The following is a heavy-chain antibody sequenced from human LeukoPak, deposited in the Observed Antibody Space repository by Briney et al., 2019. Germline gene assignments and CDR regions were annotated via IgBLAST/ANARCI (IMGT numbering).Heavy chain of an antibody. J-gene: IGHJ4*02. CDR1: GFTFSSYS. CDR3: ARVGYSGSFHFDY. CDR2: ISSSSSTI. V-gene: IGHV3-48*01. Sequence: GGSLRLSCAASGFTFSSYSMNWVRQAPGKGLEWVSYISSSSSTIYYADSVKGRFTISRDNAKNSLYLQMNSLRAEDTAVYYCARVGYSGSFHFDYWGQGTLVTVSS. D-gene: IGHD1-26*01.